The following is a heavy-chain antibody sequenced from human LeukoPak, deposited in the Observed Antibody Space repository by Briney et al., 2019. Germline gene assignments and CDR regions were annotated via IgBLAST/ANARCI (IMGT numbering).Heavy chain of an antibody. Sequence: ASVKVSCKASGYTFTGYYMHWVRQAPGQGLEWMGWINPNSGGTNYAQKFQGRVTMTRDTSISTAYMELSRLRSDDTAVYYCARDHAPYSSSSLYYYYYMDVWGKGTTVTVSS. CDR1: GYTFTGYY. CDR3: ARDHAPYSSSSLYYYYYMDV. J-gene: IGHJ6*03. CDR2: INPNSGGT. D-gene: IGHD6-6*01. V-gene: IGHV1-2*02.